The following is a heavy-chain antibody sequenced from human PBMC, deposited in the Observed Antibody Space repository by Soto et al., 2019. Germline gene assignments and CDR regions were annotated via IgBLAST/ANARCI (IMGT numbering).Heavy chain of an antibody. Sequence: GGSLRLSCAASGFTFSNHGMHWVRQAPGKGLEWVALIRYDGSNRFYADSVRGRFTISRDISENTVFLQMNSLRAEDTAVYYCARESRSGRRDRLDYWGQGTLVTVSS. CDR1: GFTFSNHG. D-gene: IGHD2-15*01. CDR2: IRYDGSNR. V-gene: IGHV3-30*02. CDR3: ARESRSGRRDRLDY. J-gene: IGHJ4*02.